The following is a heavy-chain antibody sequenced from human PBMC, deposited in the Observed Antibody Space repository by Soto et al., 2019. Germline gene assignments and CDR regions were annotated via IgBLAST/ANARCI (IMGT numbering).Heavy chain of an antibody. Sequence: SETLSLTCAVYGGSFSGYYWSWIRQPPGKGLEWMGEINHSGSTNYNPSLKSQVTISVDTSKNRFSLKLSSVTAADTAVYYCASAVIGRYYYYGMDVWGQGTTVTASS. CDR1: GGSFSGYY. V-gene: IGHV4-34*01. D-gene: IGHD3-10*01. CDR2: INHSGST. J-gene: IGHJ6*02. CDR3: ASAVIGRYYYYGMDV.